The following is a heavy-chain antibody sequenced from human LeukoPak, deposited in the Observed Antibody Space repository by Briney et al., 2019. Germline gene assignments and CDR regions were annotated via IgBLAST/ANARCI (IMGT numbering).Heavy chain of an antibody. V-gene: IGHV5-51*01. CDR1: GYSFTSYW. J-gene: IGHJ4*02. CDR2: IYPGDSDT. Sequence: GESLKISCKGSGYSFTSYWIGWVRQMPGKGLEWMGIIYPGDSDTRYSPSFQGQVTISADKSISTAYLQWSSLKASDTAMYYCARGDSSSSARQDYCDYWGQGTLVTVSS. D-gene: IGHD6-6*01. CDR3: ARGDSSSSARQDYCDY.